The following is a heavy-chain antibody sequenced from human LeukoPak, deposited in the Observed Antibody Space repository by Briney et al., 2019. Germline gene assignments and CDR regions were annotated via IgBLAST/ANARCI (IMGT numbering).Heavy chain of an antibody. CDR3: ARGFHSGGYYGN. V-gene: IGHV4-31*03. J-gene: IGHJ4*02. Sequence: SQTLSLTCTVSGGSISSGAYYWSWIRQHPGKGLEWIGYIYYSGSTNHNPSLKSRVTISVDTSKNQFSLKLSSVTAADTALYYCARGFHSGGYYGNWGQGTLVTVSS. D-gene: IGHD1-26*01. CDR1: GGSISSGAYY. CDR2: IYYSGST.